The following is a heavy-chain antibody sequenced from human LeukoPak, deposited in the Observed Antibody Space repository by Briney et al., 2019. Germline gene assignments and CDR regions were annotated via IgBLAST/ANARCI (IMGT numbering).Heavy chain of an antibody. V-gene: IGHV4-34*01. Sequence: SETLSLTCAVYGGSFSGYYWSWIRQPPGKGLEWIGEINHSGSTNYNPSLKSRVTISVDTSKNQFSLKLGSVTAADTAVYYCARVKFWYNWGQGTLVTVSS. J-gene: IGHJ4*02. D-gene: IGHD6-13*01. CDR1: GGSFSGYY. CDR2: INHSGST. CDR3: ARVKFWYN.